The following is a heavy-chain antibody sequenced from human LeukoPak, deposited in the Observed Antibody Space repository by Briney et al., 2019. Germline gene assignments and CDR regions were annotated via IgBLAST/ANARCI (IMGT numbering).Heavy chain of an antibody. CDR3: ARAKIVGNAFDI. Sequence: GGSLRLSCAASGFTFSSYAMSWVRQAPGKGLEWVSAISGSGGSTYYADSVKGRFTISRDNSKNTLYLQMNSLRAEDTAVYYCARAKIVGNAFDIWGQGTMVTVSS. D-gene: IGHD3-22*01. J-gene: IGHJ3*02. CDR1: GFTFSSYA. V-gene: IGHV3-23*01. CDR2: ISGSGGST.